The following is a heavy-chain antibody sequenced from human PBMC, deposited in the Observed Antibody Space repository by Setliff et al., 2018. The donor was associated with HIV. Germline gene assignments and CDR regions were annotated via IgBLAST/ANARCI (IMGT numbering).Heavy chain of an antibody. J-gene: IGHJ5*01. CDR3: ARILVAAAGTGFDS. Sequence: SETLSLTCAVSGGSISSSNWWSWVRQPPGKGLEWIGEIYHSGSANYNPSLKSRVIISIDKSKNKFSLKVSSVTAADTAVYYCARILVAAAGTGFDSWGQGILVTVSS. V-gene: IGHV4-4*02. D-gene: IGHD6-13*01. CDR1: GGSISSSNW. CDR2: IYHSGSA.